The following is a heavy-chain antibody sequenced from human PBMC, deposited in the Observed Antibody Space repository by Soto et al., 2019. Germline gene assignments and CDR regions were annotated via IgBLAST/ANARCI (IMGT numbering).Heavy chain of an antibody. CDR1: GGSFSGYY. CDR2: INHSGST. D-gene: IGHD3-3*01. V-gene: IGHV4-34*01. Sequence: SETLSLTCAVYGGSFSGYYWSWIRQPPGKGLEWIGEINHSGSTNYNPSLKSRVTISVDMSKNQFSLKLSSVTAADTAVYYCARKSVLRFLEWLFSGSHFDYWGQGTLVTVSS. CDR3: ARKSVLRFLEWLFSGSHFDY. J-gene: IGHJ4*02.